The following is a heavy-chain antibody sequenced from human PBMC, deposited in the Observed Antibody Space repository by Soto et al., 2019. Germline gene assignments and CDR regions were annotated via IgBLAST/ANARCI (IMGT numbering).Heavy chain of an antibody. D-gene: IGHD3-10*01. CDR1: GFTFSNAW. CDR3: TTPGSGSYFTLLDY. V-gene: IGHV3-15*07. Sequence: EVQLVESGGGLVKPGGSLRLSCAASGFTFSNAWMNWVGQPPGKGLGWVGRIKRQTEGGTADYAAPVKGRFTISRDDSKNTLYLQMNSLKTEDTAVYYCTTPGSGSYFTLLDYWGQGTLVTVSS. CDR2: IKRQTEGGTA. J-gene: IGHJ4*02.